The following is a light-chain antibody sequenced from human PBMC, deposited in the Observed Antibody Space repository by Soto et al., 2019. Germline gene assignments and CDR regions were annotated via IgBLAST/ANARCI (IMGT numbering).Light chain of an antibody. CDR1: KNDIGSYRF. J-gene: IGLJ3*02. V-gene: IGLV2-23*01. Sequence: QSVLAQPASVSGSPGESITISCIGTKNDIGSYRFVSWYQQHPGEAPKLMISEGSKRPSGTSNRFSGSKSGNTASLRISGLQAEDEAYYYCCSYAGSSTWVFGGGTKVTVL. CDR3: CSYAGSSTWV. CDR2: EGS.